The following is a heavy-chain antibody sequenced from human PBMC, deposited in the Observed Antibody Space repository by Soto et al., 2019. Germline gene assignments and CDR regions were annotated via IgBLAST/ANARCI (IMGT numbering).Heavy chain of an antibody. CDR1: GFTFSSHT. D-gene: IGHD1-1*01. V-gene: IGHV3-21*01. CDR3: VKEVEGFDY. Sequence: EVQLVESGGGLVKPGGSLRLSCAASGFTFSSHTMNWVRQAPGKGLEWVSSITSSSRDVFYADSVKGRFTISRDNAKKSLYLQMNSLRAEDTAVYYRVKEVEGFDYWGQGTLVTVSS. J-gene: IGHJ4*02. CDR2: ITSSSRDV.